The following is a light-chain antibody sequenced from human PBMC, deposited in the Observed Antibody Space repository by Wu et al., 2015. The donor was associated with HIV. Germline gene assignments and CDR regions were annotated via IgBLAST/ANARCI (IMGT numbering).Light chain of an antibody. CDR2: GAS. Sequence: NVLTQSPGTLSLSPGDRATLSCRASHGIDSDLAWYQQKRGQAPKLIIYGASHRASGVPDRFGGGGSGTDFTLIISRLEPEDFGVYFCQHSEFFGQGTKLDFK. CDR3: QHSEF. V-gene: IGKV3-20*01. CDR1: HGIDSD. J-gene: IGKJ2*01.